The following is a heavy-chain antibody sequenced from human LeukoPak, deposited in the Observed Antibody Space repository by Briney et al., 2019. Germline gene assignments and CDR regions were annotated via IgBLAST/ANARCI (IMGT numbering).Heavy chain of an antibody. CDR2: ISSSSSTI. CDR1: GFTFSSYS. CDR3: AKVWSSWYVTDFDY. J-gene: IGHJ4*02. Sequence: PGGSLRLSCAASGFTFSSYSMNWVRQAPGKGLEWVSYISSSSSTIYYADSVKGRFTISRDNAKNSLYLQMNSLRAEDTAVYYCAKVWSSWYVTDFDYWGQGTLVTVSS. D-gene: IGHD6-13*01. V-gene: IGHV3-48*01.